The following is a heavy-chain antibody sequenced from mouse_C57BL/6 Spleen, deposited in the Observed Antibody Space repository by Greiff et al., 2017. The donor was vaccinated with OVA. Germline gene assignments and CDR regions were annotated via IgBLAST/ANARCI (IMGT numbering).Heavy chain of an antibody. CDR3: AREWGDSSGYAWFAY. CDR2: INPNNGGT. Sequence: EVQLQQSGPELVKPGASVKIPCKASGYTFTDYYMNWVKQSHGKSLEWIGDINPNNGGTSYNQKFKGKATLTVDKSSSTAYMELRSLTSEDSAVYYCAREWGDSSGYAWFAYWGQGTLVTVSA. V-gene: IGHV1-26*01. D-gene: IGHD3-2*02. CDR1: GYTFTDYY. J-gene: IGHJ3*01.